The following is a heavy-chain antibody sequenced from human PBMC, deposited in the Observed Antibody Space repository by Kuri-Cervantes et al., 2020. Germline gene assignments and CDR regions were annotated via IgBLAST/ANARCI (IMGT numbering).Heavy chain of an antibody. D-gene: IGHD6-19*01. CDR2: ISWNSGST. CDR3: AKDRKGIAVAGIWFDP. J-gene: IGHJ5*02. CDR1: GFTFDDYA. V-gene: IGHV3-23*01. Sequence: GESLKISCAASGFTFDDYAMHWVRQAPGKGLEWVSGISWNSGSTYYADSVKGRFTISRDNSKNTLYLQMNSLRAEDTAVYYCAKDRKGIAVAGIWFDPWGQGTLVTVSS.